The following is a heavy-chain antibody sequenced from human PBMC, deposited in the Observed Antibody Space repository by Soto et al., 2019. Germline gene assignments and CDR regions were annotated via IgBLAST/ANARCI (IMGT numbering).Heavy chain of an antibody. CDR1: GGSISSYY. D-gene: IGHD2-2*03. V-gene: IGHV4-59*01. CDR2: IYYSGST. Sequence: SETLSLTCTVSGGSISSYYWSWIRQPPGKGLEWIGYIYYSGSTNYNPSLKSRVTISVDTSKNQFSLKLSSVTAADTAVYYCARDMDPGHYAYWGRGTLVTVSS. CDR3: ARDMDPGHYAY. J-gene: IGHJ4*02.